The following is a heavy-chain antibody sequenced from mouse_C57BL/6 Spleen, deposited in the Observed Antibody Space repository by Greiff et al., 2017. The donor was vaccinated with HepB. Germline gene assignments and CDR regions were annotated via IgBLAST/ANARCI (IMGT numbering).Heavy chain of an antibody. V-gene: IGHV6-3*01. J-gene: IGHJ3*01. D-gene: IGHD1-1*01. CDR3: TGRYYGSSYGGVFAY. CDR2: IRLKSDNYAT. CDR1: GFTFSNYW. Sequence: EVKLVESGGGLVQPGGSMKLSCVASGFTFSNYWMNWVRQSPEKGLEWVAQIRLKSDNYATHYAESVKGRFTISRDDSKSSVYLQMNNLRAEDTGIYYCTGRYYGSSYGGVFAYWGQGTLVTVSA.